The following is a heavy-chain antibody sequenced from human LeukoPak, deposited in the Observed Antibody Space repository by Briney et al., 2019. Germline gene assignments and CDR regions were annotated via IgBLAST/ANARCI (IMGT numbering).Heavy chain of an antibody. CDR1: GFTFSDYY. J-gene: IGHJ5*02. D-gene: IGHD1-7*01. V-gene: IGHV3-11*01. CDR2: ISSSGSTI. Sequence: PGGSLRLSCAASGFTFSDYYMSWIRQAPGKGLEWVSYISSSGSTIYYADSVKGRFTISRDNAKNSLYLQMNSLRAEDTAVYYCAREISTGTILFVPWGQGTLVTVSS. CDR3: AREISTGTILFVP.